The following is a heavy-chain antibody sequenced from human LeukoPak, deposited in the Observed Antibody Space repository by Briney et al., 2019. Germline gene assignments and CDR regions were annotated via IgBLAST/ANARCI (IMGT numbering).Heavy chain of an antibody. Sequence: ASVTVSCKASGGTFSSYAISWVRQAPGQGLEWMGGIIPIFGTANYAQKFQGRVTITTDESTSTAYMELSSLRSEDAAVYYCAAGPMVRGDGYYYYYMDVWGKGTTVTVSS. CDR3: AAGPMVRGDGYYYYYMDV. CDR1: GGTFSSYA. V-gene: IGHV1-69*05. CDR2: IIPIFGTA. D-gene: IGHD3-10*01. J-gene: IGHJ6*03.